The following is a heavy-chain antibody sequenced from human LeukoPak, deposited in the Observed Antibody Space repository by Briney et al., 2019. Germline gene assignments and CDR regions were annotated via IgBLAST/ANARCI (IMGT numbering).Heavy chain of an antibody. D-gene: IGHD3-22*01. Sequence: PGGSLRLSCAASGFTFSSYTVHWARQAPGKGLEFVSAISHNGASTYYANSVKGRFTISGDNSKNTLYLQMNSLRAEDTAVYYCVRDDDRPDNGLDYWGQGTLVTVSS. CDR2: ISHNGAST. CDR1: GFTFSSYT. V-gene: IGHV3-64*01. CDR3: VRDDDRPDNGLDY. J-gene: IGHJ4*02.